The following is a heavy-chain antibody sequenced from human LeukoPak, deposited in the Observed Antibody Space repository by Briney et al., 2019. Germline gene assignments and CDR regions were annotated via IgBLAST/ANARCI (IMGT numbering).Heavy chain of an antibody. V-gene: IGHV4-59*08. D-gene: IGHD1-26*01. J-gene: IGHJ4*02. CDR1: GGSSSSYY. Sequence: PSETLSLTCTISGGSSSSYYWSWIRQPPGKGLEWIGYIHYSGSTNYNPSLKIRATISLDTSKNQVSLKLTSVTAADTAVYYCARRASGSYPDYFDSWGQGTLVTVSS. CDR2: IHYSGST. CDR3: ARRASGSYPDYFDS.